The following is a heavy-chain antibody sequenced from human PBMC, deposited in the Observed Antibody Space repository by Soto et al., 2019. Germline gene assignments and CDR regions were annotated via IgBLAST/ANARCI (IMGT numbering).Heavy chain of an antibody. V-gene: IGHV4-4*02. D-gene: IGHD2-15*01. CDR1: GGSISSSNW. Sequence: SETLSLTCAVSGGSISSSNWWSWVRQPPGKGLEWIGEIYHSGSTNYNPSLKSRVTISVDKSKNQFSLKLSSVTAADTALYSCGKVLVAATKNTDSDSWGPGILVTVSS. J-gene: IGHJ4*02. CDR3: GKVLVAATKNTDSDS. CDR2: IYHSGST.